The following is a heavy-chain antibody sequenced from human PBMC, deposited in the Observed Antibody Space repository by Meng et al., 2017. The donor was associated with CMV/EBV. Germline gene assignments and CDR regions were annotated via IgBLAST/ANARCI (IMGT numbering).Heavy chain of an antibody. D-gene: IGHD6-13*01. J-gene: IGHJ6*02. CDR1: GCSISSYY. V-gene: IGHV4-59*01. Sequence: GSLRLSCTVSGCSISSYYWSWIRQPPGKGLEWIGYIYYSGSTNSNPSLKSRVTISVDTSKNQFSLKLSSVTAADTAVYYCARAAGSSWYRDYYYGMDVWGQGTTVTVSS. CDR3: ARAAGSSWYRDYYYGMDV. CDR2: IYYSGST.